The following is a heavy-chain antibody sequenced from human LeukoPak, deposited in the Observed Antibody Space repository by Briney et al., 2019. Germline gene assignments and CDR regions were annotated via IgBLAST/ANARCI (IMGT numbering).Heavy chain of an antibody. CDR3: ARPIKPHYYGSGSYRY. CDR1: GGSFSGYY. V-gene: IGHV4-34*01. Sequence: DPSETLSLTCAVYGGSFSGYYWSWIRQPPGKGLEWIGEINHSGSTNYNPSLKSRVTISVDTSKNQFSLKLSSVTAADTAVYYCARPIKPHYYGSGSYRYWGQGTLVTVSS. CDR2: INHSGST. J-gene: IGHJ4*02. D-gene: IGHD3-10*01.